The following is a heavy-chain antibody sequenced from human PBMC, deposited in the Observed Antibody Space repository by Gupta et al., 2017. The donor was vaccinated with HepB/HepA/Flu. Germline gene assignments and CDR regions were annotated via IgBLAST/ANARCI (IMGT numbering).Heavy chain of an antibody. Sequence: VQLVQSGAEVKKPGSSVKVSCKAPGGTFSSYAISWVRQAPGQGLEWMGGIIPIFGTANYAQKFQGRVTITADESTSTAYMELSSLRSEDTAVYYCARDSSYCSSTSCYTGLDYWGQGTLVTVSS. CDR3: ARDSSYCSSTSCYTGLDY. D-gene: IGHD2-2*02. J-gene: IGHJ4*02. CDR2: IIPIFGTA. CDR1: GGTFSSYA. V-gene: IGHV1-69*01.